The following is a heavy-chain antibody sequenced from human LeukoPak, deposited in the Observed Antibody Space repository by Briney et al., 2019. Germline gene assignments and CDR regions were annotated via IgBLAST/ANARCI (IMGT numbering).Heavy chain of an antibody. CDR1: GYTFNDFY. CDR3: AAARGATIELLDY. J-gene: IGHJ4*02. Sequence: ASVKVSCKASGYTFNDFYVHWVRQAPGQGLEWMGWINPKIADTIYAQSVRGRVTMTRDTSITTAYLELSSLRSDDTAVYYCAAARGATIELLDYWGQGTLVTVSS. V-gene: IGHV1-2*02. CDR2: INPKIADT. D-gene: IGHD5-12*01.